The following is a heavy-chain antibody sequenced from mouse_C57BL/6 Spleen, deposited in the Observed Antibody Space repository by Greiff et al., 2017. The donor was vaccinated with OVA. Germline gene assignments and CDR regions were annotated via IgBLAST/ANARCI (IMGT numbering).Heavy chain of an antibody. V-gene: IGHV5-9-1*02. J-gene: IGHJ4*01. CDR2: ISSGGDYN. CDR1: GFTFSSYA. D-gene: IGHD4-1*01. CDR3: TRELGHLYAMDY. Sequence: EVQLQESGEGLVKPGGSLKLSCAASGFTFSSYAMSWVRQTPEKRLEWVAYISSGGDYNYYADTVKGRYTISRDNASNTLYLQMSSLKSEDTAMYYCTRELGHLYAMDYWGQGTSVTVSS.